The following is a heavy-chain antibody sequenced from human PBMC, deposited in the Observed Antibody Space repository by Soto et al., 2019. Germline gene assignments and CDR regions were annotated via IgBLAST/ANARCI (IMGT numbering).Heavy chain of an antibody. V-gene: IGHV3-9*01. CDR3: XXXXXXXXCSGGRCYFDY. CDR1: GFTFDDYA. Sequence: EVQLVESGGGLVQPGRSLRLSCAASGFTFDDYAMHWVRRVPGKGLEWVSSISWNSNIIGYADSVKGRFTISRDNAKNSLYLQXNXXXXXXXXXXXXXXXXXXXXCSGGRCYFDYWGQGTLVTVSS. D-gene: IGHD2-15*01. J-gene: IGHJ4*02. CDR2: ISWNSNII.